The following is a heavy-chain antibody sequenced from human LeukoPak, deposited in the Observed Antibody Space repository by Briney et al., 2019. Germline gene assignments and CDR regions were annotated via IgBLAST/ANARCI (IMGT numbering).Heavy chain of an antibody. Sequence: PGGSLRLSCAASGFTVSSNYMSWVRQAPGKGLEWVSVIYSVGSTYYADSVKGRFTISRDNSKNTLYLQMNSLRAEDTAVYYCARAAEWQWLVRGYYYYGMDVWGQGTTVTVSS. J-gene: IGHJ6*02. D-gene: IGHD6-19*01. V-gene: IGHV3-53*01. CDR1: GFTVSSNY. CDR2: IYSVGST. CDR3: ARAAEWQWLVRGYYYYGMDV.